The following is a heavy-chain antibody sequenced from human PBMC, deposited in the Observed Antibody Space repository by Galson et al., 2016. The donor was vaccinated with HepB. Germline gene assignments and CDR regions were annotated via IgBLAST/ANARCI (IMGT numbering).Heavy chain of an antibody. Sequence: SETLSLTCIVSGGSINNSSYYWGWIRQPPGKGLEWIGSVYPSGSTYYNPSLKSRLTISVDTSSNHFSLELSSVTAADTAVYYCARHDWQPVPFDYWGQGTLVIVSS. CDR1: GGSINNSSYY. D-gene: IGHD3-9*01. J-gene: IGHJ4*02. V-gene: IGHV4-39*01. CDR3: ARHDWQPVPFDY. CDR2: VYPSGST.